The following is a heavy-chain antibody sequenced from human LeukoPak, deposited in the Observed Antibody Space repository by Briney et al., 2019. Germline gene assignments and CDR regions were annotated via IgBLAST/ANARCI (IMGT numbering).Heavy chain of an antibody. D-gene: IGHD6-19*01. CDR2: ISKNGRNT. V-gene: IGHV3-64*01. J-gene: IGHJ4*02. Sequence: GGSLRLSCAASGFTLSSYSMHWVRQAPGKGLEFVSAISKNGRNTYYGNSMKGRFTISRDISKNTLYLQMGSLRPEDMAVYYCARVDSGSACASWGQGTLVTVSS. CDR1: GFTLSSYS. CDR3: ARVDSGSACAS.